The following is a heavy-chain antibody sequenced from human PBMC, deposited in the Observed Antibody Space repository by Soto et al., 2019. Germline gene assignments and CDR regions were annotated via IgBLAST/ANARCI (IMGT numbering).Heavy chain of an antibody. CDR1: GGSVSSGSYY. D-gene: IGHD7-27*01. CDR3: ARAPQSWGRGDWFDP. V-gene: IGHV4-61*01. J-gene: IGHJ5*02. Sequence: SETLSLTCTVSGGSVSSGSYYWSWIRQPPGKGLEWIGYIYYSGSTNYNPSLKSRVTISVDTSKNHFSLKLSSVTAADTAVYYCARAPQSWGRGDWFDPWGQGTLVTVSS. CDR2: IYYSGST.